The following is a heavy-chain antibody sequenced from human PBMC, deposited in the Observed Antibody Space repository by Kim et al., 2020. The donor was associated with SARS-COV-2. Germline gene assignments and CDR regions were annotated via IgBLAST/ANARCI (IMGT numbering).Heavy chain of an antibody. V-gene: IGHV3-30*04. CDR1: GFTFSSYA. CDR3: ARDLQGAPDY. CDR2: ISYDGRNK. D-gene: IGHD1-26*01. Sequence: GGSLRLSCAASGFTFSSYAMHWVRQAPGKGLEWVAVISYDGRNKYYADSVKGRFTISRDNSKNTLYLQMNSLRAEDTAVYYCARDLQGAPDYWGQGTLVTVSS. J-gene: IGHJ4*02.